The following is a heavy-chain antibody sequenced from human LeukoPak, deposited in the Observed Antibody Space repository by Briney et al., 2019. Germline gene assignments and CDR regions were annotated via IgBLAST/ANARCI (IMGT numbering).Heavy chain of an antibody. CDR1: GGTFSSYA. J-gene: IGHJ6*02. V-gene: IGHV1-69*04. CDR2: IIPILGIA. Sequence: GAPVKVSCKASGGTFSSYAISRVRQAPGQGLEWMGRIIPILGIANYAQKFQGRVTITADKSTSTAYMELSSLRSEDTAVYYCARVKYYGSGSYYYYYYGMDVWGQGTTVTVSS. CDR3: ARVKYYGSGSYYYYYYGMDV. D-gene: IGHD3-10*01.